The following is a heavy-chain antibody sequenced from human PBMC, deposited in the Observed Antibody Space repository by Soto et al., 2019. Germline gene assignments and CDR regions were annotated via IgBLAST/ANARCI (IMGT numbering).Heavy chain of an antibody. CDR1: GFTFSSYG. Sequence: QVQLVESGGGVVQPGRSLRLSCAASGFTFSSYGMHWVRQAPGKGLEWVAVIWYDGSNKYYADSVKGRFTISRDNSKNPLYPQMNSLRAEDTAVYYCARAIYGDDGNWFDPWGQGTLVTVSS. CDR2: IWYDGSNK. D-gene: IGHD4-17*01. V-gene: IGHV3-33*01. CDR3: ARAIYGDDGNWFDP. J-gene: IGHJ5*02.